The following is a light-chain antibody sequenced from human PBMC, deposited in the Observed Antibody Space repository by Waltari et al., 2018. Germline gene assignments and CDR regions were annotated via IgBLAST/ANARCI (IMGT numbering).Light chain of an antibody. CDR3: QQYTNWPPYT. J-gene: IGKJ2*01. CDR2: GAS. V-gene: IGKV3-15*01. Sequence: EIVMTQSPATLSVSPGERATLSCRASQSVSSNLAWYQQKPGQAPRLLIYGASTRDTGIPARFSGSGSGTEFTLTISSLQSEDFAVYYCQQYTNWPPYTFGQGTKLEIK. CDR1: QSVSSN.